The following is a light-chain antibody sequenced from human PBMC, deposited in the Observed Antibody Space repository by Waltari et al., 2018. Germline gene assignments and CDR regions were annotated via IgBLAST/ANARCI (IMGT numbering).Light chain of an antibody. V-gene: IGLV2-14*03. CDR3: SSYTTSGTWV. J-gene: IGLJ3*02. CDR1: SSDVGAYIP. Sequence: QSALTQPASVSGSPGQSITISCTGTSSDVGAYIPVSWYQQRPGKAPKLIIHNVSNRPSGVSNRFSGSKSANTASLTISGLQAEDEADYYCSSYTTSGTWVFGGGTKVTVL. CDR2: NVS.